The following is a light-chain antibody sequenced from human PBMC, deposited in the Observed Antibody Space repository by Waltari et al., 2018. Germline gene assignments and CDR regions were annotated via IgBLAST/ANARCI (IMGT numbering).Light chain of an antibody. J-gene: IGKJ3*01. CDR2: GAS. V-gene: IGKV3-20*01. CDR3: QQYGSSPLFT. Sequence: IVLTQSPGTLSFPPGERATLPCRASQSVSSSYLAWYQQKPGQAPRLLIYGASSRATGIPDRFSGSGSGTDFTLTISRLEPEDFAVYYCQQYGSSPLFTFGPGTKVDIK. CDR1: QSVSSSY.